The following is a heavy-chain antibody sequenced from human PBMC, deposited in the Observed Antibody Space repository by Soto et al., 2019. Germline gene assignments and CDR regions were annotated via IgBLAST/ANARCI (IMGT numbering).Heavy chain of an antibody. J-gene: IGHJ5*02. CDR1: GYTFTSYG. V-gene: IGHV1-18*01. CDR2: ISAYNGNT. CDR3: ARAYYYDSPFDP. Sequence: ALVKVSCKASGYTFTSYGISWVRQAPGQGLEWMGWISAYNGNTNYAQKLQGRVTMTTDTSTSTAYMELRSLRSDDTAVYYCARAYYYDSPFDPWGQGTLVTVSS. D-gene: IGHD3-22*01.